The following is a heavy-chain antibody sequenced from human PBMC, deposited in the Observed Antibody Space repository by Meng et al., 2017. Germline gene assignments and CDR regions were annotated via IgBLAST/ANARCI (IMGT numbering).Heavy chain of an antibody. CDR1: GGSFSDYY. CDR3: ARALLGVWWYFDY. V-gene: IGHV4-34*01. D-gene: IGHD2-15*01. CDR2: INHSGST. J-gene: IGHJ4*02. Sequence: QVQLQQWGAGLLKPSETLSLTCAVYGGSFSDYYWSWIRQPPGKGLEWIGEINHSGSTNYNPSLKSRVTISVDTSKNQFSVKLSSVTAADTAVYYCARALLGVWWYFDYWGQGTLVTVSS.